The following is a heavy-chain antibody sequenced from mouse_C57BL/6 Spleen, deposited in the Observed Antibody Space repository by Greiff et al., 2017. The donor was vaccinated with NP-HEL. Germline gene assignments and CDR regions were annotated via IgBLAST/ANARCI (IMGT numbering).Heavy chain of an antibody. CDR2: IYPGSGST. CDR3: ARLGIPYDYADPFDY. J-gene: IGHJ2*01. Sequence: QVQLQQPGAELVKPGASVKMSCKASGYTFTSYWITWVKQRPGQGLEWIGDIYPGSGSTNYNEKFKSKATLTVDTSSSTAYMQLSSLTSEDSAVYYCARLGIPYDYADPFDYWGQGTTLTVSS. D-gene: IGHD2-4*01. V-gene: IGHV1-55*01. CDR1: GYTFTSYW.